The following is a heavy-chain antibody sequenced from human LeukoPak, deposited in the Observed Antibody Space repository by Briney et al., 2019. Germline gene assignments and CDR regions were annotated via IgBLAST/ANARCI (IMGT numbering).Heavy chain of an antibody. V-gene: IGHV3-13*01. J-gene: IGHJ3*02. Sequence: GGSLRLSCAASGFTFSSYDMHWVRQATGKGLEWVSAIGTAGDTYYPGSAKGRFTISRENAKNSLYLQMNSLRAGDTAVYYCARVGDSGGEVGAFDIWGQGTMVTVSS. CDR2: IGTAGDT. D-gene: IGHD3-16*01. CDR3: ARVGDSGGEVGAFDI. CDR1: GFTFSSYD.